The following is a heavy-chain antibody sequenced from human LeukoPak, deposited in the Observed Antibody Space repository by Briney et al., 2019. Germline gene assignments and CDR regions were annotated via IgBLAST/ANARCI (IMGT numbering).Heavy chain of an antibody. J-gene: IGHJ4*02. CDR2: MYPRDSET. CDR3: GLVKGSSLDY. D-gene: IGHD2-2*01. CDR1: GYIFTNYW. V-gene: IGHV5-51*01. Sequence: GESLKISCKGSGYIFTNYWIGWVRQMPGKGLEWIGIMYPRDSETRYSPSFQGQATMSVDKSTNTAYLQWSSLKASDTAMYYCGLVKGSSLDYWGQGTLVTVSS.